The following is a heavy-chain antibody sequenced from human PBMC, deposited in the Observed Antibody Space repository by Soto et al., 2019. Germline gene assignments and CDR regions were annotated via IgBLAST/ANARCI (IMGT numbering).Heavy chain of an antibody. CDR3: ARPGKSGYMDV. Sequence: SETLSLTCTVSGGSISSYYWSWIRQPPGKGLEWIGYIYYSGSTNYNPSLKSRVTISVDTSKNQFSLKLSSVTAADTAVYYCARPGKSGYMDVWGKGTTVTVS. V-gene: IGHV4-59*08. D-gene: IGHD6-25*01. J-gene: IGHJ6*03. CDR1: GGSISSYY. CDR2: IYYSGST.